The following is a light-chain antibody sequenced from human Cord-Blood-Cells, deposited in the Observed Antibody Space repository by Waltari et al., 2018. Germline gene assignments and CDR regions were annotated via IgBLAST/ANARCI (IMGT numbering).Light chain of an antibody. J-gene: IGKJ3*01. V-gene: IGKV3-11*01. CDR2: DAS. CDR1: QTVSSY. CDR3: PQRSNWPT. Sequence: EIVLTQSPATLSLSPGERATLSCRASQTVSSYLAGYQQKPGQAPRLLTSDASHRATGIPARFSGSGSGTDFTLTISSLEPEDFAVYYCPQRSNWPTFGPGTKVDI.